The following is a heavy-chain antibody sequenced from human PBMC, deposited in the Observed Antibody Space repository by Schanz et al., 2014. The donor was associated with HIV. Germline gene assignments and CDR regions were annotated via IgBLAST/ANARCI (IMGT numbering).Heavy chain of an antibody. CDR1: GYTFKSFG. Sequence: QVHLVQSGAEVRDPGASVKVSCKASGYTFKSFGVTWVRQVPGQRPEWMGWISGYNGNTKFAQKFQGRVTMTRDTSTSTAYMELRSLTSDDTAVYYCARDREGSGWYRKFYYGMDVWGQGTTVIVSS. J-gene: IGHJ6*02. CDR3: ARDREGSGWYRKFYYGMDV. V-gene: IGHV1-18*01. CDR2: ISGYNGNT. D-gene: IGHD6-19*01.